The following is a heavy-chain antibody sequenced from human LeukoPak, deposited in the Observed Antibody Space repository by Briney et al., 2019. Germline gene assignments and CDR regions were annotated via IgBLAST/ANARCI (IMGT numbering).Heavy chain of an antibody. CDR2: ISLDGSTE. CDR1: GFILSNFQ. Sequence: PGGSLRLSCVASGFILSNFQMYWVRQAPGKGLEWVSIISLDGSTEFYAVSVKGRFTISRDTASNTMHLEMNNLRTEDTAVYYCMRDYMGWFDPWGQGTLVTVSS. CDR3: MRDYMGWFDP. V-gene: IGHV3-30-3*01. D-gene: IGHD3-10*01. J-gene: IGHJ5*02.